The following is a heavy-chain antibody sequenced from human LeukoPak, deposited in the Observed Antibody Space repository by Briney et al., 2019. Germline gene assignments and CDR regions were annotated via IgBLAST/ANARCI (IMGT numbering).Heavy chain of an antibody. CDR2: ISYDGSNK. CDR1: GFTFSSYA. Sequence: PGRSLRLSCAASGFTFSSYAMHWVRQAPGKGLEWVAVISYDGSNKYYADSVKGRFTISRDNSKNTLYLQMNSLRAEDTAVYYCARGHSSSSVYYYGMDVWGQGTTVTVSS. D-gene: IGHD6-6*01. V-gene: IGHV3-30-3*01. CDR3: ARGHSSSSVYYYGMDV. J-gene: IGHJ6*02.